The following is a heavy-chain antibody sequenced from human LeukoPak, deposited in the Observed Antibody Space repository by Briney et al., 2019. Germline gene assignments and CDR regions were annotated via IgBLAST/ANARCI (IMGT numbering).Heavy chain of an antibody. J-gene: IGHJ6*03. D-gene: IGHD2-8*01. Sequence: SVKVSCKASGGTFSSYAISWVRQAPGQGLEWMGRIIPIFGTASYAQKFQGRVTITTDESTSTAYMELSSLRSEDTAVYYCARAAGCTDGVCYNHYYYYMDVWGKGTTVTVSS. CDR1: GGTFSSYA. CDR3: ARAAGCTDGVCYNHYYYYMDV. V-gene: IGHV1-69*05. CDR2: IIPIFGTA.